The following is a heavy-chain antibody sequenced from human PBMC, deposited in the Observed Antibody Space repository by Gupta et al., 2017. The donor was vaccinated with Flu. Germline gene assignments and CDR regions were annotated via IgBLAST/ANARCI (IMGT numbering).Heavy chain of an antibody. J-gene: IGHJ5*02. CDR2: IYYSGST. Sequence: SSSSYYWGWIRQPPGKGLEWIGSIYYSGSTYYNPSLKSRVTISVDTSKNQFSLKLSSVTAADTAVYYCAKWEAVAGWFDPWGQGTLVTVSS. D-gene: IGHD6-19*01. CDR1: SSSSYY. CDR3: AKWEAVAGWFDP. V-gene: IGHV4-39*01.